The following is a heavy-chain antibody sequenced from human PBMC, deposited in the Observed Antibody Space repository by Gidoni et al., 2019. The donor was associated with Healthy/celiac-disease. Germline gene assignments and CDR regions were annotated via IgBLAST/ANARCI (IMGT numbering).Heavy chain of an antibody. D-gene: IGHD5-12*01. CDR3: TSPPYGGYFY. V-gene: IGHV3-73*02. CDR1: GFPFSGSA. J-gene: IGHJ4*02. Sequence: EVQLVESGGGLVLPGGSLQLSCAASGFPFSGSAMHWVRQASGKGLEWVGRIRSKANSYATAYAASVKGRFTISRDDSKNTAYLQMNSLKTEDTAVYYCTSPPYGGYFYWGQGTLVTVSS. CDR2: IRSKANSYAT.